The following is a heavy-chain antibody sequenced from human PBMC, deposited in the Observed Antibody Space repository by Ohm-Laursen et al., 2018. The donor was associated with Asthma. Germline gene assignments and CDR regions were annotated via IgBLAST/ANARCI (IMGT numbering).Heavy chain of an antibody. V-gene: IGHV3-74*01. J-gene: IGHJ3*02. CDR3: ARDHDYDDAFDI. Sequence: SLRLSCSASGFTFSSYWMHWVRQAPGKGLVWVSRINSDGSSTSYADPVKGRFTISRDNAKNTLYLQMNSLRAEDTAVYYCARDHDYDDAFDIWGQGTMVTVSS. CDR2: INSDGSST. CDR1: GFTFSSYW. D-gene: IGHD4-17*01.